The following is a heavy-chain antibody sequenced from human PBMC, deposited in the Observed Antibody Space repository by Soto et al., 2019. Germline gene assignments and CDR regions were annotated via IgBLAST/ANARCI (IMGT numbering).Heavy chain of an antibody. D-gene: IGHD3-16*02. CDR2: IYHTGST. CDR1: GGSISSSNW. Sequence: QVQLQESGPGLVKPSGTLSLTCAVSGGSISSSNWWNWVRQPPGKGLEWIGEIYHTGSTNYNPSLKRSFTISLGQSKTQCSLKLSSVTAADTAVYYCARGADYVWGSYRPRGGFDSWGQGTLVTVSS. CDR3: ARGADYVWGSYRPRGGFDS. V-gene: IGHV4-4*02. J-gene: IGHJ4*02.